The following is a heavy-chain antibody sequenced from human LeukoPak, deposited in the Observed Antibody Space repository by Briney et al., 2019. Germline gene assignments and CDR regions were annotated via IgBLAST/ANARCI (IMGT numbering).Heavy chain of an antibody. CDR1: GFTFSSYA. D-gene: IGHD2-2*01. CDR3: AKKVFDSGYCSSTSCYGLDY. J-gene: IGHJ4*02. CDR2: ISGSGGST. Sequence: PGGSLRLSCAASGFTFSSYAMSWVRQAPGKGLEWVSAISGSGGSTYYADSVKGRFTISRDNSKNTLYLQMNSLRAEDTAVYYCAKKVFDSGYCSSTSCYGLDYWGQGTLVTVSS. V-gene: IGHV3-23*01.